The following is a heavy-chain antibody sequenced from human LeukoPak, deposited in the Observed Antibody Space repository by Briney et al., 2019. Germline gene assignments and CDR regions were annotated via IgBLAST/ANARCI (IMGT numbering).Heavy chain of an antibody. Sequence: SVKVSCKASGGTFSSYTISWVRQAPGQGLEWMGRIIPILGIANYAQKFQGRVTITADRSTSTAYMELSSLRSEDTAVYYCARDGRFGVVIKDWGQGTLVTVSS. CDR2: IIPILGIA. CDR3: ARDGRFGVVIKD. D-gene: IGHD3-3*01. J-gene: IGHJ4*02. CDR1: GGTFSSYT. V-gene: IGHV1-69*04.